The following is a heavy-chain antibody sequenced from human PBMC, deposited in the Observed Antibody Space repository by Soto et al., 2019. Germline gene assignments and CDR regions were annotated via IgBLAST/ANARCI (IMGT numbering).Heavy chain of an antibody. V-gene: IGHV1-69*06. J-gene: IGHJ5*02. D-gene: IGHD3-22*01. CDR3: ARDRTDSGYYTNWLDP. CDR1: GYTSTSYG. Sequence: SVKVSCKASGYTSTSYGISWVRQAPGQGLEWVGRIIPIFGTTNYAQNLQGRVTISADKSTLTSYMELHSLTSDDTALYYCARDRTDSGYYTNWLDPWGQGTQVTVSS. CDR2: IIPIFGTT.